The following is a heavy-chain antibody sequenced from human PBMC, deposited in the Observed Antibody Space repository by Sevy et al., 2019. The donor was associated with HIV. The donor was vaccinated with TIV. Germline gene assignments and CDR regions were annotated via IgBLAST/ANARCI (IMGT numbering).Heavy chain of an antibody. J-gene: IGHJ6*02. CDR2: ISHDGSSK. D-gene: IGHD2-2*03. V-gene: IGHV3-30-3*01. Sequence: GGSLRLSCAASRFTFSTYAIHWVRQAPGKGLEWVAVISHDGSSKYDVDSVKGRFTISRDNSKNTLYLQMNSLSAEDTAVYYCARNMDPNQFYYYYGMDVWGQGTTVTVSS. CDR1: RFTFSTYA. CDR3: ARNMDPNQFYYYYGMDV.